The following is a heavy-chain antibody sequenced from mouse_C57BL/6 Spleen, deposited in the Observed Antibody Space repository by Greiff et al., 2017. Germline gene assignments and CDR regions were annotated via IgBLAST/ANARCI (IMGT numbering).Heavy chain of an antibody. V-gene: IGHV1-80*01. J-gene: IGHJ4*01. CDR2: IYPGDGDT. D-gene: IGHD1-1*01. CDR3: ASENYYYGSSEAMDY. CDR1: GYAFSSYW. Sequence: QVQLKQSGAELVKPGASVKISCKASGYAFSSYWMNWVKQRPGKGLEWIGQIYPGDGDTNYNGKFKGKATLTADKSSSTAYMQLSSLTSEDSAVYFCASENYYYGSSEAMDYWGQGTSVTVSS.